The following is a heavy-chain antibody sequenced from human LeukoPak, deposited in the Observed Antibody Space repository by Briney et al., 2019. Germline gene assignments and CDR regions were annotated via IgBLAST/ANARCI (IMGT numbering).Heavy chain of an antibody. CDR1: GYTFTGNY. Sequence: ASVKVSCKASGYTFTGNYMHWVRQAPGQGLEWMGWINPNSGGTNYAQKFQGRVTMARDTSISTVYMELSRLRSDDTAVYYCARVRYRLAETYIDYWGQGTLVTVSS. D-gene: IGHD3-16*01. J-gene: IGHJ4*02. CDR3: ARVRYRLAETYIDY. V-gene: IGHV1-2*02. CDR2: INPNSGGT.